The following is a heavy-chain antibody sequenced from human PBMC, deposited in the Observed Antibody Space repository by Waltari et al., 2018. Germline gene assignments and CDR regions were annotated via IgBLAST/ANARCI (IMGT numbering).Heavy chain of an antibody. D-gene: IGHD3-22*01. CDR3: AKAYYHDKSDYSPGY. J-gene: IGHJ4*02. CDR1: GLTLRNYA. V-gene: IGHV3-23*01. CDR2: MSGSGGYN. Sequence: EVQLLESGGGLVQPGGSLRLSCAASGLTLRNYAMSWVRQVPGKGLEWISAMSGSGGYNYYADSVKGRFTISGDNSRNTLYLQMNSLRAEDTAVYYCAKAYYHDKSDYSPGYWGQGTLVRVSS.